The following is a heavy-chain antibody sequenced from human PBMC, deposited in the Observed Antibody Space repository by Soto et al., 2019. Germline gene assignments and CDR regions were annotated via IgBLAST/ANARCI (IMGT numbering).Heavy chain of an antibody. CDR3: TRTLGFCSGSSCYGLWSNAFDI. D-gene: IGHD2-15*01. V-gene: IGHV3-74*01. Sequence: PGGSLRLSCAASGFSFGSYWMYWVRQAPGKGLVWVSRINTDGSSTTYGDPVKGRFTISRDNARKTLYLQMNSLRAEDTAVYFCTRTLGFCSGSSCYGLWSNAFDIWGQGTMVTVSS. CDR2: INTDGSST. CDR1: GFSFGSYW. J-gene: IGHJ3*02.